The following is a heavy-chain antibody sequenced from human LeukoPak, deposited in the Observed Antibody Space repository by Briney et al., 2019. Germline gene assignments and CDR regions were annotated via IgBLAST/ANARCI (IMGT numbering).Heavy chain of an antibody. CDR2: IYTSGST. D-gene: IGHD3-22*01. Sequence: SETLSLTCTVSGGSISSSSYYWGWIRQPPGKGLEWIGRIYTSGSTNYNPSLKSRVTMSVDTSKNQFSLKLSSVTAADTAVYYCARDRGGYYNTETDYWGQGTLVTVSS. J-gene: IGHJ4*02. CDR1: GGSISSSSYY. CDR3: ARDRGGYYNTETDY. V-gene: IGHV4-39*07.